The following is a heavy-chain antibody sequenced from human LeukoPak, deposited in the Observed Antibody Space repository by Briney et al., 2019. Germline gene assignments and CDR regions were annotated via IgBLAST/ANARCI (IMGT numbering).Heavy chain of an antibody. V-gene: IGHV1-24*01. Sequence: ASVKVSCKVSGYTLTELSMHWVRQAPGKGLEWMGGFDPEDGETIYAQKFQGRVTMTEDTSTDTAYMELSSLRSEDTAVYYCAGYYYDSSGYPLPFDYWGQGTLVTVSS. CDR3: AGYYYDSSGYPLPFDY. J-gene: IGHJ4*02. CDR2: FDPEDGET. CDR1: GYTLTELS. D-gene: IGHD3-22*01.